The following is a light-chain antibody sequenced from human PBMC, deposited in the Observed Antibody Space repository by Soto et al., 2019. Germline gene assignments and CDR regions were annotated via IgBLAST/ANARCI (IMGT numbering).Light chain of an antibody. V-gene: IGLV1-40*01. CDR1: SCNIGSFND. J-gene: IGLJ2*01. CDR3: HSYENSLNHVV. Sequence: QSVLTQPPSVSGAPGQRVTIPCTGTSCNIGSFNDVPWYQQLPGTVPKLLIYGDNNRPSGVPDRFSGSKSGTAASLAITGHQAEDEADYCHSYENSLNHVVFGGGTKVTVL. CDR2: GDN.